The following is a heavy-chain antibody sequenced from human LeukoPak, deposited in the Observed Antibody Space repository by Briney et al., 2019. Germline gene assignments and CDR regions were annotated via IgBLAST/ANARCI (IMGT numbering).Heavy chain of an antibody. CDR3: AKFVIYEGEDF. Sequence: GGSLRLSCVASGFTFSRYNMNWVRRAPGKGLEWVASISSGSSSISYAHSVKGRFIISRDNAQNSLYLQMNSLTAEDTAVYYCAKFVIYEGEDFWGQGTLVAVSS. CDR2: ISSGSSSI. J-gene: IGHJ4*02. D-gene: IGHD2-21*01. V-gene: IGHV3-21*01. CDR1: GFTFSRYN.